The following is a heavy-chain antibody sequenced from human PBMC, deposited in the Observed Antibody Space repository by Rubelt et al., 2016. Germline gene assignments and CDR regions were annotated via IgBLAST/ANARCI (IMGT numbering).Heavy chain of an antibody. CDR2: IDVGSGNT. J-gene: IGHJ4*02. Sequence: QLQLVQSGPEVKKPGTSVKVSCKASGFTFTRSAMQWVRQARGQHLEWIGWIDVGSGNTNSAQTVHEREPITREMSTSTAYMEMSNLRSEDTAIYYCVRTVRRGDIDSWGQGTLVTVSS. CDR3: VRTVRRGDIDS. CDR1: GFTFTRSA. V-gene: IGHV1-58*02. D-gene: IGHD3-16*01.